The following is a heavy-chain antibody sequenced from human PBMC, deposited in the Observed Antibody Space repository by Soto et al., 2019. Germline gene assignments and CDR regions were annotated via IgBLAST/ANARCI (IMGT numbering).Heavy chain of an antibody. CDR1: GGSISSGGYY. J-gene: IGHJ5*02. CDR3: ARGRKYQLLGSNWFDP. Sequence: SETLSLTCTVSGGSISSGGYYWSWIRQHPGKGLEWIGYIYYSGSTYYNPSLKSRVTISVDTSKNQFSLKLSSVTAADTAVYYCARGRKYQLLGSNWFDPWGQGTLVTVSS. CDR2: IYYSGST. V-gene: IGHV4-31*03. D-gene: IGHD2-2*01.